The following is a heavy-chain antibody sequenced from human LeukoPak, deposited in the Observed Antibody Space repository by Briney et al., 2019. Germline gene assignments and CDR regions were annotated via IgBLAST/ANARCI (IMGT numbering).Heavy chain of an antibody. V-gene: IGHV3-66*01. J-gene: IGHJ6*01. CDR3: ARSMEASSYYYGMDV. Sequence: GGSLRLSCAASGFTVSSNYMSWVGQAPGEGLECGSVIYRGGSTDYADSVKGRFTIPRDNSKNTLYLQMNSLRAEDTAVYYCARSMEASSYYYGMDVWAKGPRSPSAQ. CDR1: GFTVSSNY. CDR2: IYRGGST. D-gene: IGHD2/OR15-2a*01.